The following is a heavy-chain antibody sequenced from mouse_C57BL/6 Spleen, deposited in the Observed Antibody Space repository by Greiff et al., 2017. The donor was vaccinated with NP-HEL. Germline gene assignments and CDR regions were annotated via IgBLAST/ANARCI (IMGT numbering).Heavy chain of an antibody. CDR2: IDSENGDT. J-gene: IGHJ2*01. Sequence: EVQLQQSGAELVRPGASVKLSCTASGFNIKDDYMHWVKQRPEQGLEWIGWIDSENGDTEYASKFQGKATITADTSSNTAYLQLSSLTSEDTAVDYCTTKLGRGYWGQGTTLTVSS. V-gene: IGHV14-4*01. D-gene: IGHD4-1*01. CDR1: GFNIKDDY. CDR3: TTKLGRGY.